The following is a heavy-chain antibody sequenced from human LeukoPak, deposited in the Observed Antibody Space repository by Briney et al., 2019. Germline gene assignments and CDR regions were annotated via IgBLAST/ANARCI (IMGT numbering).Heavy chain of an antibody. J-gene: IGHJ4*02. D-gene: IGHD3-9*01. CDR3: SKWGDYDVLTGYYDSDF. CDR2: ILVSGRSA. V-gene: IGHV3-23*01. Sequence: GGSLRLSCAASGFTFNNYAMSWVRQAPGKGLEWVLAILVSGRSAYYADSVKGRFTISRDNSKNSLFLQMNSLRVEDTALYYCSKWGDYDVLTGYYDSDFWGQGTLVTVSA. CDR1: GFTFNNYA.